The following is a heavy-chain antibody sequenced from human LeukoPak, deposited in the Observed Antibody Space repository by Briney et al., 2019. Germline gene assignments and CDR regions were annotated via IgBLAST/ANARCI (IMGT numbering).Heavy chain of an antibody. CDR2: IYTSGST. Sequence: SETLSLTCTVSGGSISSYYWSWIRQPAGKGLEWIGRIYTSGSTNYNPSLKSRVTMPVDKSKNQFSLKLSSVTAADTAVYYCATTLPGNYGSGSYTFDYWGQGTLVTVSS. CDR1: GGSISSYY. D-gene: IGHD3-10*01. V-gene: IGHV4-4*07. CDR3: ATTLPGNYGSGSYTFDY. J-gene: IGHJ4*02.